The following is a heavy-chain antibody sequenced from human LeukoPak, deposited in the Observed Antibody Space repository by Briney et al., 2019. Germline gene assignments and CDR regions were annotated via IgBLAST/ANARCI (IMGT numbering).Heavy chain of an antibody. CDR1: GGSFSGYY. CDR2: INHSGST. V-gene: IGHV4-34*01. D-gene: IGHD3-3*01. Sequence: SETLSLTCAVYGGSFSGYYWSWIRQPPGKGLEWIGEINHSGSTNYNPSLKSRVTISVDTSKNQFSLKLSSVTAADTAVYYCARHVSWYYDFWSGYYPSWFDHWGQGTLVTVSS. CDR3: ARHVSWYYDFWSGYYPSWFDH. J-gene: IGHJ5*02.